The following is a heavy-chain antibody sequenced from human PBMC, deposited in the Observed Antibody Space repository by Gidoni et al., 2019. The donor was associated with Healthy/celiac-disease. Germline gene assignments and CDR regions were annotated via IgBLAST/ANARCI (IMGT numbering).Heavy chain of an antibody. J-gene: IGHJ5*02. CDR2: INHSGST. CDR3: ARGAPGGIAVARPPWGRAEARGWFDP. CDR1: GGSFSGYY. V-gene: IGHV4-34*01. Sequence: QVQLQQWGAGLLKPSETLSLTCAVYGGSFSGYYWSWIRQPPGKGLECIGEINHSGSTNYNPSLKSRVTISVDTSKNQFSLKLSSVTAADTAVYYCARGAPGGIAVARPPWGRAEARGWFDPWGQGTLVTVSS. D-gene: IGHD6-19*01.